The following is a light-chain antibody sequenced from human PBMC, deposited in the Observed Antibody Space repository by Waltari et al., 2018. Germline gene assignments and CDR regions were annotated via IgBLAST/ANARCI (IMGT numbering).Light chain of an antibody. CDR3: GSRDSSVSGQLHYV. Sequence: KLGQAPVVLIYSKTNRPSGIPDRFAASTSESAASLTIPGVQATDEAEYYCGSRDSSVSGQLHYVFGTGTKVTIL. J-gene: IGLJ1*01. V-gene: IGLV3-19*01. CDR2: SKT.